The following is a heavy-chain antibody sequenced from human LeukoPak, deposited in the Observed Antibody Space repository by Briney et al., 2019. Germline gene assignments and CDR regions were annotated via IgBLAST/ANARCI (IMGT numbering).Heavy chain of an antibody. Sequence: GGSLRLSCAASGFTFISYDMHWVRQPTGKGLEWVSGIYTAGGIYYAGSVKGRFTISRENAKNSLSLQMISLRAGDTAVYYCARRRYGLGSYSDAFDIWGQGTMVTVSS. J-gene: IGHJ3*02. V-gene: IGHV3-13*04. D-gene: IGHD3-10*01. CDR3: ARRRYGLGSYSDAFDI. CDR2: IYTAGGI. CDR1: GFTFISYD.